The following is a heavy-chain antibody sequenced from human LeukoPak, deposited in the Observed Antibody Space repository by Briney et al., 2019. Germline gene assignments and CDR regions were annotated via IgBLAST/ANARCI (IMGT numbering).Heavy chain of an antibody. CDR2: INPNSGGT. Sequence: ASVKVSCKASGYTFTGYYMHWVRQAPGQGLQWMGWINPNSGGTNYAQNFQGRVTMTKDTSITTAYMELSGLTFDDTAVYYCAMSTSSGWHDYWGQGTLVTVSS. J-gene: IGHJ4*02. CDR3: AMSTSSGWHDY. V-gene: IGHV1-2*02. CDR1: GYTFTGYY. D-gene: IGHD6-19*01.